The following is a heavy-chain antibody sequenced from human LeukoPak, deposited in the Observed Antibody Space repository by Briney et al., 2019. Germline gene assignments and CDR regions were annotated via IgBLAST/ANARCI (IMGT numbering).Heavy chain of an antibody. D-gene: IGHD3-10*01. CDR2: INEDGREY. V-gene: IGHV3-7*01. Sequence: GGSLRLSCEVSGFNFSDYWMGWVRQAPGKGLEWVANINEDGREYYYVDSVKGRTTISRHNAKNSLYLQMTSLRADDTAVYYCARGGDPGSIDYWGQGTLVTVSS. CDR3: ARGGDPGSIDY. J-gene: IGHJ4*02. CDR1: GFNFSDYW.